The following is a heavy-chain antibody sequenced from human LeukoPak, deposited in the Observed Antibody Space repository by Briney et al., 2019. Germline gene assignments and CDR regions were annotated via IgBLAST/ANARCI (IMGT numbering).Heavy chain of an antibody. J-gene: IGHJ6*02. Sequence: PGRSLRLSCAASRFTFSNYGMHWVRQAPGKGLEWVAIISYDGSNKYYADSVKGRFTISRDNSKNTLYLQMNSLRAEDTAVYYCAKDRFGKSSYYGMDVWGQGTTVTVSS. V-gene: IGHV3-30*18. CDR2: ISYDGSNK. CDR1: RFTFSNYG. D-gene: IGHD3-10*01. CDR3: AKDRFGKSSYYGMDV.